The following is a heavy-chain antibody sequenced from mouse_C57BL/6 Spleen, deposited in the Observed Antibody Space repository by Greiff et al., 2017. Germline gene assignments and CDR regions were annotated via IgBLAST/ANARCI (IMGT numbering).Heavy chain of an antibody. D-gene: IGHD5-5*01. CDR2: IWPGGGT. Sequence: VQLQESGPGLVAPSQSLSITCTVSGFSLTSYAISWVRQPPGKGLEWLGVIWPGGGTNYNSALKSRLSISKDNSNSQVFLKMNSLQTDDTARYYGARTEDYRIYYAMDYWGQGTSVTVSS. CDR3: ARTEDYRIYYAMDY. J-gene: IGHJ4*01. V-gene: IGHV2-9-1*01. CDR1: GFSLTSYA.